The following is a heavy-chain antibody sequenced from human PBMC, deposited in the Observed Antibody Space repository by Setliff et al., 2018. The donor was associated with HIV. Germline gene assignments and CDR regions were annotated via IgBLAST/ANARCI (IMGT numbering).Heavy chain of an antibody. CDR2: ISTYNGNT. D-gene: IGHD4-17*01. CDR3: ARDGSKADYGDYQGYWYFDL. Sequence: ASVKVSCKASGYTFRSYGISWVRQAPGQGLEWMGWISTYNGNTNYAQKVQGRVTMTTDTSTSTAYMELRSLRSDDTAVYYCARDGSKADYGDYQGYWYFDLWGRGTLVTVSP. CDR1: GYTFRSYG. V-gene: IGHV1-18*01. J-gene: IGHJ2*01.